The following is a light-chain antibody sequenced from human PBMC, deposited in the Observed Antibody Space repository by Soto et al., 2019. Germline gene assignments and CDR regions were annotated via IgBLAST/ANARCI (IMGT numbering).Light chain of an antibody. CDR1: LTIVSY. CDR2: AAS. V-gene: IGKV1-39*01. CDR3: QQSHSIAWT. Sequence: DIQMTLSPSALAAFVGDRVTMTYRSSLTIVSYLNWYQQKSGKAPKLLISAASSWENGFPPRFSGSGCGPALTPTLTILRPADVAKDYCQQSHSIAWTFGQGTKVELK. J-gene: IGKJ1*01.